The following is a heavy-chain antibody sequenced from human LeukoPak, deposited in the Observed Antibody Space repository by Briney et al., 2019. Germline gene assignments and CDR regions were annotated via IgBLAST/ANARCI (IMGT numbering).Heavy chain of an antibody. CDR1: GGTFSSYA. CDR3: ARGPEGYSGYTVWFDP. J-gene: IGHJ5*02. D-gene: IGHD5-12*01. CDR2: IIPILGIA. V-gene: IGHV1-69*04. Sequence: SVKVSCKASGGTFSSYAIRGVRQAPGQGLEWMGRIIPILGIANYAQKFQGRVTITADKSTSTAYMELSSLRSEDTAVYYCARGPEGYSGYTVWFDPWGQGTLVTVSS.